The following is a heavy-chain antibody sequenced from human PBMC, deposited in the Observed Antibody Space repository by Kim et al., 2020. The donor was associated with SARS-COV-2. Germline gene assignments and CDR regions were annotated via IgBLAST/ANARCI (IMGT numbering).Heavy chain of an antibody. Sequence: ASVKVSCKASGYTFTRYYMHWVRRAPGQGLEWMGIINPSGGSTSYAQKFQGRVTMTRDTSTSTVYMELSSLRSEDTAVYYCARDREVDTAMEDYYYGMDVWGQGTTVTVSS. V-gene: IGHV1-46*01. CDR1: GYTFTRYY. CDR2: INPSGGST. D-gene: IGHD5-18*01. J-gene: IGHJ6*02. CDR3: ARDREVDTAMEDYYYGMDV.